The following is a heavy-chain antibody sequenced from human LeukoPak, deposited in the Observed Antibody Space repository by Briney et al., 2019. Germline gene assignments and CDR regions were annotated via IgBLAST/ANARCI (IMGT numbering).Heavy chain of an antibody. D-gene: IGHD5-12*01. CDR1: GFTFSSYA. CDR3: AKDVPTWPNTADAFDI. CDR2: ISGSGGST. V-gene: IGHV3-23*01. Sequence: PGGSLRLSCAASGFTFSSYAMSWVRQAPGKGLEWVSAISGSGGSTYYADSVKGRFTISRDNSKNTLYLQMNSLRAEDTAVYYCAKDVPTWPNTADAFDIWGQGTMVTVSS. J-gene: IGHJ3*02.